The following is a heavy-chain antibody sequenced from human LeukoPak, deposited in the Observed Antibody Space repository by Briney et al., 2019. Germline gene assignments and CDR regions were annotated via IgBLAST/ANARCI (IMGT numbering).Heavy chain of an antibody. CDR2: ISENGGDR. CDR1: GFPFNNYP. J-gene: IGHJ4*02. CDR3: GKDWKVDY. V-gene: IGHV3-23*01. Sequence: GGSLRLSCFASGFPFNNYPLTWVRQAPGKGLEWVSAISENGGDRKYAASVKGRFTISRDNSKNTLYLQMNSLRVEDTAIYYCGKDWKVDYWGQGTLVSVSS. D-gene: IGHD1-1*01.